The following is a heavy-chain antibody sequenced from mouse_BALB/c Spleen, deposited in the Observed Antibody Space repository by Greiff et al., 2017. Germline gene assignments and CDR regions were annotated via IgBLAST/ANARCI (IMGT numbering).Heavy chain of an antibody. CDR2: INPSTGYT. CDR1: GYTFTSYW. V-gene: IGHV1-7*01. CDR3: ARGGTGTSWFAY. Sequence: QVQLKQSGAELAKPGASVKMSCKASGYTFTSYWMHWVKQRPGQGLEWIGYINPSTGYTEYNQKFKDKATLTADKSSSTAYMQLSSLTSEDSAVYYCARGGTGTSWFAYWGQGTLVTVSA. J-gene: IGHJ3*01. D-gene: IGHD4-1*01.